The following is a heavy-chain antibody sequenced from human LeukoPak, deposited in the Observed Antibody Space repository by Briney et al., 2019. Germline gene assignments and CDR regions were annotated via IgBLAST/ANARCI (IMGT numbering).Heavy chain of an antibody. D-gene: IGHD4-17*01. CDR2: IIPIFGTA. V-gene: IGHV1-69*05. Sequence: SXXVSCKASGGTFISYAISWVRQAPGQGLEWMGRIIPIFGTANYAQKFQGRGTITTDESTSTAYMELSSLRSEDTAVYYCARGTTVTTFLDYWGQGTLVTVSS. CDR3: ARGTTVTTFLDY. J-gene: IGHJ4*02. CDR1: GGTFISYA.